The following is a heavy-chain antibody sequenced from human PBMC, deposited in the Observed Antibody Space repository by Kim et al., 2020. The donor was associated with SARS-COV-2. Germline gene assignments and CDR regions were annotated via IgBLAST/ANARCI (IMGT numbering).Heavy chain of an antibody. CDR3: ARGGGYSSGKAKFDY. Sequence: SETLSLTCTVSGGSINNYYWSWIRQPAGKGLEWIGRIYASGTTNYNPSLKSRVTMSVATSKNQFSLNLSSVTAADTAVYYCARGGGYSSGKAKFDYWGQGTLVTASS. J-gene: IGHJ4*02. CDR1: GGSINNYY. V-gene: IGHV4-4*07. D-gene: IGHD6-19*01. CDR2: IYASGTT.